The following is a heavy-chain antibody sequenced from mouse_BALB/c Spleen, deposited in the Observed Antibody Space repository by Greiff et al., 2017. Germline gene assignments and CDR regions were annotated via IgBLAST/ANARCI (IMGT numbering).Heavy chain of an antibody. CDR2: IDTSDSYT. V-gene: IGHV1-69*01. Sequence: QVQLQQPGAELVMPGASVKMSCKASGYTFTDYWMHWVKQRPGQGLEWIGAIDTSDSYTSYNQKFKGKATLTVDESSSTAYMQLSSLTSEDSAVYYCARWGYWYFDVWGAGTTVTVSS. J-gene: IGHJ1*01. CDR1: GYTFTDYW. CDR3: ARWGYWYFDV.